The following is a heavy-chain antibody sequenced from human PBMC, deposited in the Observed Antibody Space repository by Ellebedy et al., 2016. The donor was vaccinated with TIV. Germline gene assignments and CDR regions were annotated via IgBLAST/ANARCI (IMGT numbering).Heavy chain of an antibody. CDR2: VSGSGAGT. D-gene: IGHD2/OR15-2a*01. Sequence: GESLKISXAASGFSFSSFAMSWVRQGPGKGLEWVSSVSGSGAGTYYPDSLRGRCTVTRDDSKNTVFLQLNSLRPEDSATYFCARTSSTSTWLLSSPPRRIFQHSGMDVWGQGTTVTVSS. J-gene: IGHJ6*02. CDR1: GFSFSSFA. CDR3: ARTSSTSTWLLSSPPRRIFQHSGMDV. V-gene: IGHV3-23*01.